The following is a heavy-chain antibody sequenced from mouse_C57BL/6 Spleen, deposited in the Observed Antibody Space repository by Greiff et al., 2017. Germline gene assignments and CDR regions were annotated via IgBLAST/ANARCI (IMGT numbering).Heavy chain of an antibody. J-gene: IGHJ2*01. CDR1: GFTFSDYG. D-gene: IGHD1-2*01. CDR2: ISSGSSTI. Sequence: VQLQQSGGGLVKPGGSLKLSCAASGFTFSDYGMHWVRQAPEKGLEWVAYISSGSSTIYYADTVKGRFTISRDNAKNTLFLQMTSLRSEDTAMYYCARDYYGLDFDYWGQGTTLTVSS. CDR3: ARDYYGLDFDY. V-gene: IGHV5-17*01.